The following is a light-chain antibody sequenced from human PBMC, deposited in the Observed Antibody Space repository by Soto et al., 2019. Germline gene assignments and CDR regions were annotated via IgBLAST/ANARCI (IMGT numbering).Light chain of an antibody. CDR2: DVS. Sequence: HSALTQPASVSGSPGQSITISCTGTSSDVGGYNYVSWYQQHPGKAPKLMIYDVSYRPSGVSNRFSGSKSGNTASLTISGLQAEDEADYYCSSYTSSSTLFGGGTRLTVL. V-gene: IGLV2-14*01. CDR1: SSDVGGYNY. CDR3: SSYTSSSTL. J-gene: IGLJ2*01.